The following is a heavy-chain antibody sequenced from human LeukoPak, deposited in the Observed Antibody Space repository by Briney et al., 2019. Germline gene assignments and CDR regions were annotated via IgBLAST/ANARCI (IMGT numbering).Heavy chain of an antibody. CDR3: ACPYRSRFDY. CDR1: GFTFSDFH. V-gene: IGHV3-11*01. CDR2: ITNSGSDI. J-gene: IGHJ4*02. D-gene: IGHD6-13*01. Sequence: GGSLRLSCVVSGFTFSDFHMSWLRQAPGKGLEWISYITNSGSDIEYADSVKGRFTISWDNAKKSLYLEMNTLRAEDTAIYYCACPYRSRFDYWGQGTLVTVSS.